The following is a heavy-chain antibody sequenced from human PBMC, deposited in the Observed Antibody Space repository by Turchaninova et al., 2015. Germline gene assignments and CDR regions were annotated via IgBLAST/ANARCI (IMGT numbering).Heavy chain of an antibody. V-gene: IGHV4-39*01. CDR1: GGSISSSNYY. CDR2: GYFSGCA. D-gene: IGHD1-26*01. Sequence: QLQLQESGPGLVKPSETLSLTCTASGGSISSSNYYWGWIRQPPGTGLDGIGGGYFSGCAHYNPPLNSRVTRSVDTSKNQFSLKWSSVTAADTAVYYWARQVGNGKWYFDLWGRGTLVTVSS. J-gene: IGHJ2*01. CDR3: ARQVGNGKWYFDL.